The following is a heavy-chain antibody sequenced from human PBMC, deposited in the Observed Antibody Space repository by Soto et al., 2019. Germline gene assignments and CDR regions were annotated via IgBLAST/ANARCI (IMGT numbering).Heavy chain of an antibody. J-gene: IGHJ5*02. Sequence: QVQLQESGPGLVKPSETLSLTCTVSGGSVSSGSYYWSWIRQPPGKGLEWIGYIYYSGSTNYNPSLKRRVTISVDTSKNQFSLKLSSVTAADTAVYYCARSHYYDSSGYLNWFDPWGQGTLVTVSS. V-gene: IGHV4-61*01. D-gene: IGHD3-22*01. CDR1: GGSVSSGSYY. CDR2: IYYSGST. CDR3: ARSHYYDSSGYLNWFDP.